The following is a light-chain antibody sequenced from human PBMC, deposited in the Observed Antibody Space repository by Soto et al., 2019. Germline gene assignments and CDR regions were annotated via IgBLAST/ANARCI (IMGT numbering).Light chain of an antibody. Sequence: DIQMTQSPSTLSASIGDRVTITCRASQSITTFLAWYQQKPGKAPQILIYDASKLEPGVPSRLSGGGSGTEFTLTISSLQSEDFAVYYCQQYDNWPWTFGQGTKVDIK. CDR3: QQYDNWPWT. CDR1: QSITTF. V-gene: IGKV1-5*01. CDR2: DAS. J-gene: IGKJ1*01.